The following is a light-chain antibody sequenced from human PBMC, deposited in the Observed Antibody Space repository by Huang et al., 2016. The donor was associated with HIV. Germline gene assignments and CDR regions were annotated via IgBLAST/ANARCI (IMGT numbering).Light chain of an antibody. J-gene: IGKJ1*01. CDR3: MQALQTPRT. V-gene: IGKV2-28*01. CDR2: LGS. Sequence: DIVMTQPPLSLPVTPGEPASISCRSSQSLRHSNGYSYFDWYLQKPGQSPQLLIDLGSNRASGVPDRFSGSGSGTDFTLKITSVEAEDVGIYYCMQALQTPRTFGQGTKVEI. CDR1: QSLRHSNGYSY.